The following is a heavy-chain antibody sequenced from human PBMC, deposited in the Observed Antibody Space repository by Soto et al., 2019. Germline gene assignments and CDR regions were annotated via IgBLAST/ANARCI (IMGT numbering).Heavy chain of an antibody. J-gene: IGHJ6*03. CDR1: GYTFTSYD. CDR3: ARVDYGDYQDYYYMDV. V-gene: IGHV1-8*01. Sequence: QVQLVQSGAEVKKPGASVKVSCKASGYTFTSYDINWVRQATGQGLEWMGWMNPNSGNTGYAQKFQGRVTMTRNTYISTAYMELSSLRSEHTAVYYCARVDYGDYQDYYYMDVWGKGTTVTVSS. D-gene: IGHD4-17*01. CDR2: MNPNSGNT.